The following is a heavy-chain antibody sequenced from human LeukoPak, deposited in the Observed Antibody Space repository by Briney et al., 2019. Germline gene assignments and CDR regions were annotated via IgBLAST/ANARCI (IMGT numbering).Heavy chain of an antibody. CDR1: GFTVSSNY. J-gene: IGHJ4*02. V-gene: IGHV3-9*03. CDR2: ISWNSGSI. D-gene: IGHD5-18*01. CDR3: ARGYSYGYVGIDY. Sequence: GGSLRLSCAASGFTVSSNYMSWVRQAPGKGLEWVSGISWNSGSIGYADSVKGRFTISRDNAKNSLYLQMNSLRAEDMALYYCARGYSYGYVGIDYWGQGTLVTVSS.